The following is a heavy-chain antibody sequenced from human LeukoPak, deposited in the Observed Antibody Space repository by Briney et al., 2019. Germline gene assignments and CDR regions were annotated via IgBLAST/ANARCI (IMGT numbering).Heavy chain of an antibody. J-gene: IGHJ6*02. D-gene: IGHD4-23*01. V-gene: IGHV5-51*01. CDR3: ARYNGGNSGRYYYYGMDV. Sequence: GESLKISCKGSGYSFTSYWIGWVRQMPGKGLEWMGIIYPGDSDTRYSPSFQGQVTISADKSISTAYLQWSSLKASDTAMYYCARYNGGNSGRYYYYGMDVWGQGTTVTVSS. CDR2: IYPGDSDT. CDR1: GYSFTSYW.